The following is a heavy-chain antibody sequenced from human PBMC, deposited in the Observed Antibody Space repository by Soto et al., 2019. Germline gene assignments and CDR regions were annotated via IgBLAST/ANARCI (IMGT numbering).Heavy chain of an antibody. CDR3: AAFYGDSSGYLDY. J-gene: IGHJ4*02. CDR1: GFTFRSSA. CDR2: IVVGSEKT. V-gene: IGHV1-58*01. Sequence: SVKVSCKGSGFTFRSSAVQWVRQARGQGLEWIGWIVVGSEKTNYAQKFQERVTIRRDMSTSTAYMELSSLRSEDTAVYYCAAFYGDSSGYLDYWGQGTLVTVSS. D-gene: IGHD3-22*01.